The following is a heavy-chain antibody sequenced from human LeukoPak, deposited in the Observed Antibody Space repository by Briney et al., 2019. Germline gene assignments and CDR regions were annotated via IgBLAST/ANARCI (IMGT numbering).Heavy chain of an antibody. J-gene: IGHJ4*02. Sequence: GGSLRLSCAASGFTFSSYWMSWVRQAPGKGLEWVGRTRNKAKGYTTEYAASVKGRISISRDDSKNLLYLQMNSLKSEDTAVYYCVREKVGATYFEYWGQGTLVTVSS. CDR2: TRNKAKGYTT. D-gene: IGHD1-26*01. V-gene: IGHV3-72*01. CDR1: GFTFSSYW. CDR3: VREKVGATYFEY.